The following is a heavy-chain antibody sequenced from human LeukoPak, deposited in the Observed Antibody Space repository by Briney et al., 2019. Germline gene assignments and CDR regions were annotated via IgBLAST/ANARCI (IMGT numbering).Heavy chain of an antibody. CDR2: MKGTGET. V-gene: IGHV3-23*01. CDR1: GFTSSSYA. Sequence: PGGSLRLSCAASGFTSSSYAMSWVRQAPAGGLEWLSSMKGTGETFYADSVRGRFTLSRDDSRNTVYLQLNNLRVEDTAVYYCARASWVSSADAVRWGQGTVVTVSS. D-gene: IGHD3-16*01. CDR3: ARASWVSSADAVR. J-gene: IGHJ4*02.